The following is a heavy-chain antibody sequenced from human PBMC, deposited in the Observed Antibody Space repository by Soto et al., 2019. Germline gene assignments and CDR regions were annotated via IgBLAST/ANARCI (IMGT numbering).Heavy chain of an antibody. CDR2: IYYSGST. D-gene: IGHD2-15*01. V-gene: IGHV4-59*01. CDR1: GFSISSYY. CDR3: ASSDCSGGSCPQGY. Sequence: SETLSLTCTVSGFSISSYYLGWVRQAPGKGLEWIGYIYYSGSTNYNPSLKSRVTISVDTSKNPFSLKLSSVTAADTAVYYCASSDCSGGSCPQGYWGQGTLVTVSS. J-gene: IGHJ4*02.